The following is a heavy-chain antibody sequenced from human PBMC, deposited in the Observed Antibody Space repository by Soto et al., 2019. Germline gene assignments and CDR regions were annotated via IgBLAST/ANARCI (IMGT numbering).Heavy chain of an antibody. J-gene: IGHJ4*02. CDR2: IYYSGST. CDR1: GGSISSGGYY. D-gene: IGHD2-2*01. CDR3: ARAELVPAATHFDY. Sequence: QVQLQESGPGLVKPSQTLSLTCTVSGGSISSGGYYWSWIRQHPGKGLEWIGYIYYSGSTYYNPPLKRRFTISVDTSKYQFSLKLSSVTAADTAVYYCARAELVPAATHFDYWGQGTLVTVSS. V-gene: IGHV4-31*03.